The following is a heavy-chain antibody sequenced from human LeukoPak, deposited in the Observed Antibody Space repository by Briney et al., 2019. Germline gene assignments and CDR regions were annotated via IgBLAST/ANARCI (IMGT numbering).Heavy chain of an antibody. CDR3: ARSAGRGYSGYVSY. CDR2: IYYSGST. CDR1: GGSISSSSYY. J-gene: IGHJ4*02. V-gene: IGHV4-39*07. D-gene: IGHD5-12*01. Sequence: NTSETLSLTCTVSGGSISSSSYYWGWIRQPPGKGLEWIGSIYYSGSTYYNPSLKSRVTISVDTSKNQFSLKLSSVTAADTAVYYCARSAGRGYSGYVSYWGQGTLVTVSS.